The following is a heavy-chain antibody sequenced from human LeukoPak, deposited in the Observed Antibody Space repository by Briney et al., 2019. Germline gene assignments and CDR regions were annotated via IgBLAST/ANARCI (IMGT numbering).Heavy chain of an antibody. J-gene: IGHJ1*01. D-gene: IGHD3-9*01. CDR2: ISHDGGTQ. Sequence: GGSLRLSCAASGFIFENYGMHWVRQAPGQGLQWVAVISHDGGTQYYRDSVKGRFTISRDNSKNTLSSELSSLRAEDTAVYYCATDAYFDMRGGPRRWGQGTLVSVSS. CDR3: ATDAYFDMRGGPRR. V-gene: IGHV3-30*03. CDR1: GFIFENYG.